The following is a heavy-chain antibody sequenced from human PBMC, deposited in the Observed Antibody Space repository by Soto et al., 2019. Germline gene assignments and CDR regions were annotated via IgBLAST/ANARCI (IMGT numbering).Heavy chain of an antibody. CDR2: ISAYNGNT. V-gene: IGHV1-18*04. J-gene: IGHJ4*02. CDR3: ARDRAGSCSGGSCSLFHY. CDR1: GYTFTSYG. D-gene: IGHD2-15*01. Sequence: QVQLVQSGAEVKKPGASVKVSCKASGYTFTSYGISWGRQAPGQGLEWLGWISAYNGNTNYAQKLQGKVTLTTDTATSTAYMELRSLRSDDPAVYYCARDRAGSCSGGSCSLFHYRCQGTLVTVSS.